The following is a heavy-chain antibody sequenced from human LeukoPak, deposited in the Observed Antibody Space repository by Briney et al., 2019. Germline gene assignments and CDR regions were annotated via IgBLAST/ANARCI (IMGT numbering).Heavy chain of an antibody. CDR1: GFTFSNYW. CDR2: INTGGSST. CDR3: ARSNQADDY. J-gene: IGHJ4*02. Sequence: GGSLRLSCTASGFTFSNYWMHWVRQVPGKGLVWVSRINTGGSSTTYADSVKGRFAISRDNAKNTLYLQMNSLRVEDTAVYYCARSNQADDYWGQGTLVTVSS. D-gene: IGHD4-11*01. V-gene: IGHV3-74*01.